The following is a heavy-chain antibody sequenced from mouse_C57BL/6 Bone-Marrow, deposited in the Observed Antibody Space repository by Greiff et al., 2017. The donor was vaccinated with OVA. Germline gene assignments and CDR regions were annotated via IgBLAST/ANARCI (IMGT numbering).Heavy chain of an antibody. CDR2: ISNLAYSI. V-gene: IGHV5-15*01. Sequence: DVQLQESGGGLVQPGGSLKLSCAASGFTFSDYGMAWVRQAPRKGPEWVAFISNLAYSIYYADTVTGRFTISRENAKNTLYLEMSSLRSEDTAMYYCARLSTMITTGYWYFDVWGTGTTVTVSS. CDR1: GFTFSDYG. D-gene: IGHD2-4*01. CDR3: ARLSTMITTGYWYFDV. J-gene: IGHJ1*03.